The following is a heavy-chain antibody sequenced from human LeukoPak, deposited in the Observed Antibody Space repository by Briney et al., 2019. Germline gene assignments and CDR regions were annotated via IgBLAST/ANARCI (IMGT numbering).Heavy chain of an antibody. D-gene: IGHD3-3*01. CDR1: GYTFTDSY. Sequence: GASVKVSCKTSGYTFTDSYMHWVRQAPGQGLEWMGWINTNGGATRYAQKFQGRVTMTRDTSIGTAYMELNRLRFDDTAVYYCARDFWSGDYLHFDHWGQGTLVTVSS. V-gene: IGHV1-2*02. CDR2: INTNGGAT. CDR3: ARDFWSGDYLHFDH. J-gene: IGHJ4*02.